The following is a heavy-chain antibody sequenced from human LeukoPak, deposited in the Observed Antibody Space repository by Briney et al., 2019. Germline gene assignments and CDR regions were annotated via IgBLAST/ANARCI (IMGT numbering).Heavy chain of an antibody. CDR1: GFTFSRYA. Sequence: PGGSLRPSCSASGFTFSRYAMHWVRQAPGKGLEYVSAISSSGGSTYYADSVKGRFTISRDNSKDTLYLQMSSLRAEDTTVYYCVKSAGFDWLSPLDAFDIWGQGTMVTVSS. CDR3: VKSAGFDWLSPLDAFDI. CDR2: ISSSGGST. D-gene: IGHD3-9*01. V-gene: IGHV3-64D*06. J-gene: IGHJ3*02.